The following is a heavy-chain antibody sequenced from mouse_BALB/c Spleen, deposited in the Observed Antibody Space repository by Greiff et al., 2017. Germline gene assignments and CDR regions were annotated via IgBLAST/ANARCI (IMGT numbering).Heavy chain of an antibody. CDR1: GFNIKDTY. J-gene: IGHJ3*01. D-gene: IGHD4-1*01. Sequence: EVKLVESGAELVKPGASVKLSCTASGFNIKDTYMHWVKQRPEQGLEWIGRIDPANGNTKYDPKFQGKATITADTSSNTAYLQLSSLTSEDTAVYYCARSELGRGFAYWGQGTLVTVSA. V-gene: IGHV14-3*02. CDR3: ARSELGRGFAY. CDR2: IDPANGNT.